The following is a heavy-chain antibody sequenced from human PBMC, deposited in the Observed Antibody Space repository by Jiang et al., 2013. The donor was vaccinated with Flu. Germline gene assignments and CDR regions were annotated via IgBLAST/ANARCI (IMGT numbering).Heavy chain of an antibody. CDR3: AKDYWGTRDKAHGMDV. V-gene: IGHV3-30*18. J-gene: IGHJ6*02. D-gene: IGHD3-16*01. Sequence: QLVESGGGVVQPGRSLRLSCAASGFTFSSYGMHWVRQAPGKGLEWVAVISYDGSNKYYADSVKGRFTISRDNSKNTLYLQMNSLRAEDTAVYYCAKDYWGTRDKAHGMDVWGQGTTVTVSS. CDR2: ISYDGSNK. CDR1: GFTFSSYG.